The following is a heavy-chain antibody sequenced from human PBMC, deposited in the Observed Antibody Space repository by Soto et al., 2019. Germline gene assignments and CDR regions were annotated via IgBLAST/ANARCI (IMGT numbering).Heavy chain of an antibody. CDR3: ARGRDPITGTKDHDD. J-gene: IGHJ4*02. D-gene: IGHD1-20*01. CDR2: ITTSGGNT. Sequence: PGGSLRLSCAASGFTFSTYAMSWVRQAPGKGLEWVSTITTSGGNTYYADSVQGRFTISRDNSKNTLYLQMNSLRAEDTAVYYCARGRDPITGTKDHDDWSQGTLVTVSS. CDR1: GFTFSTYA. V-gene: IGHV3-23*01.